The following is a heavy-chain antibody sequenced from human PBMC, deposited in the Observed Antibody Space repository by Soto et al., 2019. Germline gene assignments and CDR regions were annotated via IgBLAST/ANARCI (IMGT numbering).Heavy chain of an antibody. Sequence: SETLSLTCPVYGGSFSGYSWSWIRQPPGKGLEWIGEINHRGSTNYNPSLKSRVNISVDTSKNQFSLKVSSVTAADTAVYYCAGHCTTTSCYWRFDPWGQGTLVTVSS. J-gene: IGHJ5*02. CDR3: AGHCTTTSCYWRFDP. CDR1: GGSFSGYS. D-gene: IGHD2-2*01. CDR2: INHRGST. V-gene: IGHV4-34*01.